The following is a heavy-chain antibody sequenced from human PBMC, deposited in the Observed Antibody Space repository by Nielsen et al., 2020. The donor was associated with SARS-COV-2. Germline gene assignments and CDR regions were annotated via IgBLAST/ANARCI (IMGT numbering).Heavy chain of an antibody. Sequence: GESLKISCAASGFNFSGHSMSWVRQAPGKGLEWVSSLSGSSRYIYYADSLPGRFTLSRDNAQNSLFLQMNSLRAEDTAVYYCARIIIQCSSTHCYTLGGMDVWGKGTTVTVSS. V-gene: IGHV3-21*01. CDR3: ARIIIQCSSTHCYTLGGMDV. D-gene: IGHD2-2*02. CDR2: LSGSSRYI. J-gene: IGHJ6*04. CDR1: GFNFSGHS.